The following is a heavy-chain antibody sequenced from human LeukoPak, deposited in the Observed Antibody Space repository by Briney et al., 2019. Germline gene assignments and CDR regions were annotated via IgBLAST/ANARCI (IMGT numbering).Heavy chain of an antibody. D-gene: IGHD2-2*01. V-gene: IGHV3-33*01. CDR3: ARDLDQLLIDY. CDR2: IWYDGSNK. Sequence: GGSLRLSCAASGFTFSSYGMHWVRQAPGKGLEWVAVIWYDGSNKYYADSVKGRFTISRDNSKNTLYLQMNSLRAEDTAVYYCARDLDQLLIDYWGQGTLVTVSS. CDR1: GFTFSSYG. J-gene: IGHJ4*02.